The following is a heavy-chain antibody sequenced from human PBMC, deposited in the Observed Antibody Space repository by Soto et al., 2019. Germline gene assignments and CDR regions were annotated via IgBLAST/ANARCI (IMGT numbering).Heavy chain of an antibody. Sequence: EVQLVESGGGLVQPGGSLRLSCAASGFTFSNYNMNWVRQAPGKGLEWLSYISSSSTTIYYADSVKGRFTISRDNAKNSLYLQMNSLRDEDTAVYYCARSPTVYSDGYGYWGQGTLVTVSS. J-gene: IGHJ4*02. CDR1: GFTFSNYN. CDR3: ARSPTVYSDGYGY. V-gene: IGHV3-48*02. CDR2: ISSSSTTI. D-gene: IGHD5-18*01.